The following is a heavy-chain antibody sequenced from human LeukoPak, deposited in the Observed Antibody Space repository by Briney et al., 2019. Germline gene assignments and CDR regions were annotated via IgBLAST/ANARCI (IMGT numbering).Heavy chain of an antibody. V-gene: IGHV3-23*01. D-gene: IGHD2/OR15-2a*01. CDR2: INGRGDNT. CDR1: GFTFSSYS. CDR3: AKDRVSPGFNWFDP. J-gene: IGHJ5*02. Sequence: PGGSLRLSCAASGFTFSSYSMNWVRQAPGKGLERFSAINGRGDNTYYADFVKGRFTISRDNSKSTVYLQMNSLRTEDTAVYYCAKDRVSPGFNWFDPWGQGTLVTVSS.